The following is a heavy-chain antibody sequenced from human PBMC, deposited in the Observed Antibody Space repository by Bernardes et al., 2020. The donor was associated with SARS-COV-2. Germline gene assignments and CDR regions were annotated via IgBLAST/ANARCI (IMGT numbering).Heavy chain of an antibody. J-gene: IGHJ4*02. CDR3: ERFLVAATYFNY. CDR1: GASISSYY. Sequence: SETLSLTCTVSGASISSYYLIWIRQPPGKGLEWIGYIYYSGITNYNPSLRSRVTISVDTAKNQFSLKLSSVTAADTAVYYCERFLVAATYFNYWGQGTLVTVSS. D-gene: IGHD2-15*01. V-gene: IGHV4-59*08. CDR2: IYYSGIT.